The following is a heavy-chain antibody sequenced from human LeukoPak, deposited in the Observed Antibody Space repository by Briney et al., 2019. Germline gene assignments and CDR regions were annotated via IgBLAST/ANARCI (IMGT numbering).Heavy chain of an antibody. D-gene: IGHD1-26*01. V-gene: IGHV4-34*01. CDR3: ARGGGKWELLGY. CDR2: INHSGST. J-gene: IGHJ4*02. CDR1: GGSFSGYY. Sequence: MASETLSLTCAVYGGSFSGYYWSWIRQPPGKGLEWIGEINHSGSTNYNPSLKSRVTISVDTSKNQSSLKLSSVTAADTAVYYCARGGGKWELLGYWGQGTLVTVSS.